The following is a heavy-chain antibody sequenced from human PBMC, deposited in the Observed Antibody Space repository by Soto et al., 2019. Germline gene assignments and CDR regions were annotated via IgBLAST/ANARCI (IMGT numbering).Heavy chain of an antibody. CDR2: IIPLFGTA. CDR3: AINEGTDGYKFAY. V-gene: IGHV1-69*01. J-gene: IGHJ4*02. D-gene: IGHD5-12*01. Sequence: QVQLVQSGAEVKKPGSSVKVSCKASGGTFSTYDICWVRQAPGQGLVWMGGIIPLFGTANYAQKFQGRVTIIADESTRTAYMELRRLRSEDTAVYYCAINEGTDGYKFAYWGQGTLVTVSS. CDR1: GGTFSTYD.